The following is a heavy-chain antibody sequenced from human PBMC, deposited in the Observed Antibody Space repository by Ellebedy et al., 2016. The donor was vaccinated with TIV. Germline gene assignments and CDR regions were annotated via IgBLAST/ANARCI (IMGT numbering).Heavy chain of an antibody. CDR3: AREGTMIRGIRNWFDA. CDR2: TYYRSKWYD. Sequence: SQTLSLTXXISGDSVSSDRAAWNWIRQSPSRGLEWLGRTYYRSKWYDEYAVSVRGRITINPDTSKNQFSLHLNSVTPEDTAVYYCAREGTMIRGIRNWFDAWGQGTLVTVSS. D-gene: IGHD3-10*01. CDR1: GDSVSSDRAA. J-gene: IGHJ5*02. V-gene: IGHV6-1*01.